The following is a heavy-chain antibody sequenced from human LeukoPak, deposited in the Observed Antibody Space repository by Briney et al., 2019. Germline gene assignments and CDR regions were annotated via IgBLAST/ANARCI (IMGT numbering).Heavy chain of an antibody. D-gene: IGHD3-3*01. Sequence: SETLSLTCTVSGGSISSGDYYWSWIRQPPGKGLEWIGYIYYSGSAYYNPSLKSRVTISVDTSKNQFSLKLSSVTAADTAVYYCARGLRFLEWLFPSCDYWGQGTLVTVSS. V-gene: IGHV4-30-4*08. CDR1: GGSISSGDYY. CDR2: IYYSGSA. CDR3: ARGLRFLEWLFPSCDY. J-gene: IGHJ4*02.